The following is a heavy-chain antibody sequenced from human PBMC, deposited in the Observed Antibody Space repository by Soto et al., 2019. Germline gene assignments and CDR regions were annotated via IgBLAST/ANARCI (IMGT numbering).Heavy chain of an antibody. J-gene: IGHJ5*01. V-gene: IGHV1-46*01. Sequence: ASVKVSCKASGYTLTNYYVHWVRQAPGQGLEWMGIINPSDGRITYAQKFQGRVTMSRDTSTSTVYMDLSSLRSEDTAVYSCARGAGNRCYNGLNWLYTWGPGTLVTGPS. CDR3: ARGAGNRCYNGLNWLYT. CDR2: INPSDGRI. D-gene: IGHD6-19*01. CDR1: GYTLTNYY.